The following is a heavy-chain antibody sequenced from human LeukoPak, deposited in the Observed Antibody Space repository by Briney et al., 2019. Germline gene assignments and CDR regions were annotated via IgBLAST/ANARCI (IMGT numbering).Heavy chain of an antibody. CDR2: IWNRGKNYAT. J-gene: IGHJ4*02. V-gene: IGHV3-73*01. CDR3: ARHSRGRWYVFDY. CDR1: GFIFSDST. Sequence: GGSLRLSCAASGFIFSDSTIYWVRQVSGKGLEWVGRIWNRGKNYATAVAPSVKGRFSIARDDSRNMAYLQMNSLKGEDTAVYYCARHSRGRWYVFDYWGQGTLVTVSS. D-gene: IGHD6-13*01.